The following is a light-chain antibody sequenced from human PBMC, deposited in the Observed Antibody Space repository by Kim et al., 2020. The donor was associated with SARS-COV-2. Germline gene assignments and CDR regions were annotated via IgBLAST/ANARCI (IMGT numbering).Light chain of an antibody. CDR3: LQDYNYPLT. V-gene: IGKV1-6*01. CDR1: QDIRNE. Sequence: ASVRDRVTITCRASQDIRNELGRYQQKPGKAPKLLIYAASTLHSGVPSRFSGSRSGTDFTLTISSLQPEDFATYYCLQDYNYPLTFGGGTKVDIK. J-gene: IGKJ4*01. CDR2: AAS.